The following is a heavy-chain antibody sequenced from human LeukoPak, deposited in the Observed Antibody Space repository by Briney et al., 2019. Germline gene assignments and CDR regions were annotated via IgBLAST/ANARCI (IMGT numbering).Heavy chain of an antibody. Sequence: PSETLSLTCTVSGGSISSSSYYWGWIRQPPGKGLEWIGSIYYGGSTYYNPSLKSRVTISVDTSKNQFSLKLSSVTAADTAVYYCAVGSGSYFGSYWGQGTLVTVSS. CDR3: AVGSGSYFGSY. J-gene: IGHJ4*02. V-gene: IGHV4-39*01. D-gene: IGHD1-26*01. CDR1: GGSISSSSYY. CDR2: IYYGGST.